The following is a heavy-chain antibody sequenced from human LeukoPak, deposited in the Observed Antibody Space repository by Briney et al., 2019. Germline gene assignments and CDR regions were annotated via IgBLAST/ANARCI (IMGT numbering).Heavy chain of an antibody. J-gene: IGHJ5*01. CDR2: IYYSENT. CDR1: GGSISSSSYY. CDR3: ARVLASGYSVVSGGFDS. D-gene: IGHD3-3*01. Sequence: SETLSLTCTVSGGSISSSSYYWGWIRQPPGKGLEWIGSIYYSENTYYNPSLKTRVTISVDTSKNQFSLKLSSETAADTAVYYCARVLASGYSVVSGGFDSWGQGTLVTVSS. V-gene: IGHV4-39*07.